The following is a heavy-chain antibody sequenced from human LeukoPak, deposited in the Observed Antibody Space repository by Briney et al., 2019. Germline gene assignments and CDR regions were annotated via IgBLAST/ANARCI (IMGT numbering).Heavy chain of an antibody. CDR3: ARGKRSQYGSSLRGYFDY. D-gene: IGHD6-6*01. J-gene: IGHJ4*02. Sequence: PSETLSLTCTVSGGSISSGGYYWSWIRQHPGKGLEWIGYIYYSGSTYYNPSLKSRVTISVDTSKNQFSLKLSSVTAADTAVYYCARGKRSQYGSSLRGYFDYWGQGTLVTVSS. CDR1: GGSISSGGYY. CDR2: IYYSGST. V-gene: IGHV4-31*03.